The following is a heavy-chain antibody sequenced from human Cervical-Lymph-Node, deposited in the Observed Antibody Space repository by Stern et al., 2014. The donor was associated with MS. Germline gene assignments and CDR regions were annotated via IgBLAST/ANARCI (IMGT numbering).Heavy chain of an antibody. Sequence: VHLVESGAEVKKPGASVKVSCKASGYSFTSHSMHWVRQAPGQGLEWVGIINPSGDSASYAQKIQGRVTMTRDTSTSTVYMELSSLRSEDTAVYYCASGTGSKRPTGNYWGQGTLVTVSS. CDR2: INPSGDSA. CDR1: GYSFTSHS. J-gene: IGHJ4*02. V-gene: IGHV1-46*01. D-gene: IGHD3/OR15-3a*01. CDR3: ASGTGSKRPTGNY.